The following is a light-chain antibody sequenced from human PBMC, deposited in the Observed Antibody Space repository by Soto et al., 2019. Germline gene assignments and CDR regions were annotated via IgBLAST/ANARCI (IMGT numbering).Light chain of an antibody. CDR1: QSVSTN. V-gene: IGKV3-15*01. Sequence: EIMMTQSPATLSVSAGERATLSCRASQSVSTNLAWFQQKPGQAPRLLIYGASTRATGLPARFSGSGSGTEFTLTISNLQSEDFAVYFCQQYHNWPPITFGQGTRLEIK. CDR2: GAS. J-gene: IGKJ5*01. CDR3: QQYHNWPPIT.